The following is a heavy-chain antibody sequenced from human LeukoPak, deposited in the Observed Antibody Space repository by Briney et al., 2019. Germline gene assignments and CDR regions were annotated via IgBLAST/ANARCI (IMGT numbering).Heavy chain of an antibody. CDR2: ISGSSDNT. CDR1: GFTFSNYG. V-gene: IGHV3-11*03. Sequence: GRSLRLSCAASGFTFSNYGMLWIRQAPGKGLEWVSYISGSSDNTNYADSVKGRFTISRDNAKNSLYLQMNSLRAEDTAVYYCARQCSSTRCYWGQGTLVTVSS. CDR3: ARQCSSTRCY. J-gene: IGHJ4*02. D-gene: IGHD2-2*01.